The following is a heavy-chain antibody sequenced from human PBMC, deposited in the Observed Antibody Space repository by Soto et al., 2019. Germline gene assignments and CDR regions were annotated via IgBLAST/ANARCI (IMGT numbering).Heavy chain of an antibody. D-gene: IGHD2-2*01. CDR3: ARRLGYCTTISCQPFGE. Sequence: QVQLVQSGAEVKKPGSSVKVSCKASGGTFSSYTISWVRQAPGQGLEWMGRIIPILGIANYAQNFQGRVTITANKSTSTAYMELSSLISDDTAVYYCARRLGYCTTISCQPFGEWRQGTLVTVSS. V-gene: IGHV1-69*02. CDR1: GGTFSSYT. J-gene: IGHJ4*02. CDR2: IIPILGIA.